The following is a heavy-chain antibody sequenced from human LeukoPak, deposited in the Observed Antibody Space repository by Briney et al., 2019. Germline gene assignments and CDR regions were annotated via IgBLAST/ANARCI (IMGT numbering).Heavy chain of an antibody. CDR2: IKGDGSST. V-gene: IGHV3-74*01. CDR1: GFTFSSYW. J-gene: IGHJ4*02. Sequence: GGSLRLSCAASGFTFSSYWMHWVRHTPGKGLVWVSRIKGDGSSTSYADSEKGRFTISRDNAKNTLYLQMNSLRAEDTAVYYCARGLVTSGCLDYWGQGTLVTVSS. CDR3: ARGLVTSGCLDY. D-gene: IGHD6-19*01.